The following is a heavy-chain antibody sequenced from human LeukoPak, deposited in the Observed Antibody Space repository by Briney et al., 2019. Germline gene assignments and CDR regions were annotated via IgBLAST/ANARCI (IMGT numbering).Heavy chain of an antibody. CDR2: INHSGST. CDR1: GGSFSGYY. J-gene: IGHJ4*02. D-gene: IGHD3-16*02. CDR3: ARGGISYDYVWGSYRPRAYCFDY. V-gene: IGHV4-34*01. Sequence: KPSETLSLTCAVYGGSFSGYYWSWIRQPPGKGLEWIGEINHSGSTNYNPSLKSRVTISVDTSKNQFSLKLSSVTAADTAVYYCARGGISYDYVWGSYRPRAYCFDYWGQGTLVTVSS.